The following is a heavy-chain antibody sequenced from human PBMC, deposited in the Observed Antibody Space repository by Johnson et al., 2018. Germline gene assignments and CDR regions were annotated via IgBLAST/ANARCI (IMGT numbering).Heavy chain of an antibody. V-gene: IGHV4-34*01. CDR2: INHSGST. Sequence: QVQLQQWGAGLLKPSETLSLTCAVYGGSFSGYYWSWIRQPPGKGLAWIGEINHSGSTNYNPSLKSRVTISVDTSKNQFSLKLSSVTAADTAVYYCARKKKKAAGPPFYYYYYYMDVWGKGTTVTVSS. D-gene: IGHD6-13*01. J-gene: IGHJ6*03. CDR3: ARKKKKAAGPPFYYYYYYMDV. CDR1: GGSFSGYY.